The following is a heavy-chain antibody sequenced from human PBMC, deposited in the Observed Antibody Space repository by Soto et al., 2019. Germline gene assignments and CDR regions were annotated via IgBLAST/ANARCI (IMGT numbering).Heavy chain of an antibody. CDR2: ISSSSSYI. Sequence: EVQLVESGGGLVKPGGSLRLSCAASGFTFSSYSMNWVRQAPGKGLECVSSISSSSSYIYYADSVKGRFTISRDNAKNSLYLQMNSLRAEDTAVYYCARVMYYYDSSGYPYWGQGTLVTVSS. CDR3: ARVMYYYDSSGYPY. J-gene: IGHJ4*02. D-gene: IGHD3-22*01. V-gene: IGHV3-21*01. CDR1: GFTFSSYS.